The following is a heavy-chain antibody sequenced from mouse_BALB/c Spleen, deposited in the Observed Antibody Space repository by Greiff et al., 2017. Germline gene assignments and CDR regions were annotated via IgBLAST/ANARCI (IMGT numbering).Heavy chain of an antibody. D-gene: IGHD1-1*01. Sequence: VQLQESGAELVRPGTSVKISCKASGYTFTNYWLGWVKQRPGHGLEWIGDIYPGGGYTNYNEKFKGKATLTADTSSSTAYMQLSSLTSEDSAVYFCTRSYGSRCDYFDYWGQGTTLTVSS. V-gene: IGHV1-63*02. CDR1: GYTFTNYW. J-gene: IGHJ2*01. CDR2: IYPGGGYT. CDR3: TRSYGSRCDYFDY.